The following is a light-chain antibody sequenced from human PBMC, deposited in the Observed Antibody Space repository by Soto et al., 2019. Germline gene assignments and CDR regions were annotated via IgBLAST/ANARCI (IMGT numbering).Light chain of an antibody. J-gene: IGLJ2*01. CDR1: SSDVGGYNY. V-gene: IGLV2-14*01. Sequence: QSALTQPASVSGSPGQSITISCTGTSSDVGGYNYVSWYQQHPGKAPKLMIYDVSNRPSGVSNRFSGSNSGNTASQTISGLQAEEEAEYYCSSYTSSSTLVFGGGTKLPVL. CDR2: DVS. CDR3: SSYTSSSTLV.